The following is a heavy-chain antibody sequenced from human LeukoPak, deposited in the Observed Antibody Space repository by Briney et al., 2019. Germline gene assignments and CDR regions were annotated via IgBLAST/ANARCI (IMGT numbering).Heavy chain of an antibody. Sequence: PGGSLRLSCAASGFTFSDYDMHWVRQVIGKGLEWVSAIGISGDTYYPDSVKGRFTISRENAKNSLYLQMSGPRAGDTAVYYCARGVLSGHYDYWGQGTLVTVSS. CDR1: GFTFSDYD. CDR3: ARGVLSGHYDY. D-gene: IGHD2-8*02. CDR2: IGISGDT. V-gene: IGHV3-13*01. J-gene: IGHJ4*02.